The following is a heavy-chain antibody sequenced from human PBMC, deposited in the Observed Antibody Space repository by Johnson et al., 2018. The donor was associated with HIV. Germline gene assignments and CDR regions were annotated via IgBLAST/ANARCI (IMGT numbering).Heavy chain of an antibody. V-gene: IGHV3-30*18. J-gene: IGHJ3*02. CDR1: GFTFSSYG. D-gene: IGHD3-22*01. CDR3: AKDQGITMIVVVAGAFDI. CDR2: ISYDGSNK. Sequence: QVQLVESGGGVVQPGRSLRLSCAASGFTFSSYGMHWVRQAPGKGLEWVAVISYDGSNKYYAESVKGRFTISRDNSKNTLYLQMNSLRAEDTAVYYCAKDQGITMIVVVAGAFDIWGQGTMVTVSS.